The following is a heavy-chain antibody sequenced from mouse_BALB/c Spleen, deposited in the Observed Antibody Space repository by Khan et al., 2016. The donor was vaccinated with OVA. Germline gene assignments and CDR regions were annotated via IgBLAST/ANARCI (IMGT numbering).Heavy chain of an antibody. J-gene: IGHJ4*01. V-gene: IGHV9-4*02. D-gene: IGHD2-14*01. CDR2: INTHSGVP. Sequence: QIQLVQSGPELKKPGETVRISCKASGYTFTTAGMQWVQKMPGKGLKWIGWINTHSGVPNYAEDFKGRFVFSLDTSASTAYLQITNLKNEDTATXFCARGGAAFYRNDGGAMDSWGQGTSVTVSS. CDR1: GYTFTTAG. CDR3: ARGGAAFYRNDGGAMDS.